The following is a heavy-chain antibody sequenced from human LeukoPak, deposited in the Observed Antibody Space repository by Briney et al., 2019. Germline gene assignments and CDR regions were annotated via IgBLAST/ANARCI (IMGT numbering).Heavy chain of an antibody. J-gene: IGHJ6*03. CDR3: ARVSDPVMYYYYHMDV. D-gene: IGHD3-16*01. CDR1: GFTFDDYA. CDR2: INWNGGST. V-gene: IGHV3-20*04. Sequence: GGSLRLSCAASGFTFDDYAMSWVRQAPGQGLEWVSSINWNGGSTGYADSVKGRFTISRDNAENSLYLQMNSLRAEDTALYYCARVSDPVMYYYYHMDVWGKGTTVTISS.